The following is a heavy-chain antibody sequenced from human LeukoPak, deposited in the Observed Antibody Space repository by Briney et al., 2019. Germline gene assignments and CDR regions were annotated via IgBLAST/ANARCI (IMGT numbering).Heavy chain of an antibody. J-gene: IGHJ4*02. Sequence: GGSLRLSCAASGFTVSSNFMSWVRQAPGKGLDCVSVIYSGGTIYYADSVKGRFTISRDNSKNTLYLQLNSLRADDTAVYYCAKERSSGWPFDYWGQGTLVTVSS. V-gene: IGHV3-53*01. CDR2: IYSGGTI. CDR3: AKERSSGWPFDY. D-gene: IGHD6-19*01. CDR1: GFTVSSNF.